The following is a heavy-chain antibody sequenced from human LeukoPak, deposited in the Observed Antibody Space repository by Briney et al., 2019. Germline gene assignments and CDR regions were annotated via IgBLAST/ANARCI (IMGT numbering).Heavy chain of an antibody. D-gene: IGHD2/OR15-2a*01. CDR2: ISSSSSYI. Sequence: GGSLRLSCAASGFTFSSYGMHWVRQAPGKGLEWVSSISSSSSYIYYADSVKGRFTISRDNAKNSLYLQMNSLRAEDTAVYYCARDWSGFLFDPWGQGTLVTVSS. CDR3: ARDWSGFLFDP. CDR1: GFTFSSYG. J-gene: IGHJ5*02. V-gene: IGHV3-21*01.